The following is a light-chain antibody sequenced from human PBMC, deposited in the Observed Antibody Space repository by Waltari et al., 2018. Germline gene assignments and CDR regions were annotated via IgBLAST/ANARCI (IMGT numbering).Light chain of an antibody. CDR3: QQRSIVPPSFT. J-gene: IGKJ3*01. CDR2: DTS. Sequence: EIVLTQSPATLSLCHGESATLSCSTSESISSYLAWYQQKPGQAPMLLIYDTSNMATGIPARFSGSGSVTDFTLTISSLGREDFAVYYCQQRSIVPPSFTFGPGTRVDIK. V-gene: IGKV3-11*01. CDR1: ESISSY.